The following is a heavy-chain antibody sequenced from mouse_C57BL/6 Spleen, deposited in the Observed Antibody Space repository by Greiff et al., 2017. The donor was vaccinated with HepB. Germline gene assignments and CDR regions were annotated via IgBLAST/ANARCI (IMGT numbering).Heavy chain of an antibody. D-gene: IGHD1-1*01. CDR1: GYTFTSYW. CDR3: VQDRSYGSSPAWFAY. J-gene: IGHJ3*01. V-gene: IGHV1-5*01. Sequence: VQLQQSGPVLARPGASVKMSCKTSGYTFTSYWMHWVKQRPGQGLEWIGAIYPGNSDTSYNQKFKGKAKLTAVTSASTAYMELSSLTNEDSAVYYGVQDRSYGSSPAWFAYWGQGTLVTVSA. CDR2: IYPGNSDT.